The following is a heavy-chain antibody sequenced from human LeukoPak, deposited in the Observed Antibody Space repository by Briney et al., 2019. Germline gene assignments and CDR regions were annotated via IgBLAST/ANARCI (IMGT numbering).Heavy chain of an antibody. CDR2: IKQDGSEK. Sequence: GGSLRLSCAVSGFRVSGYWMTWVRQAPGKGLGGVANIKQDGSEKNYVDSVKGRFTISRDNAENSLFLQMNSLRVEDTAVYYCAREWQGGIAAAGTRIEGDYWGQGTLVAVSS. CDR3: AREWQGGIAAAGTRIEGDY. J-gene: IGHJ4*02. CDR1: GFRVSGYW. V-gene: IGHV3-7*01. D-gene: IGHD6-13*01.